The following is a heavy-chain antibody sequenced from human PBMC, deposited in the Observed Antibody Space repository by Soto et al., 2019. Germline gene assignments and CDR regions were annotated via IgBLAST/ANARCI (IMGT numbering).Heavy chain of an antibody. Sequence: LSLTCTVSGGSISSGDYYWSWIRQPPGKGLEWIGYIYYSGSTYYNPSLKSRVTISVDTSKNQFSLKLSSVTAADTAVYYCARRGYSYGRSRDFDSWGQGTLVTVS. CDR3: ARRGYSYGRSRDFDS. D-gene: IGHD5-18*01. J-gene: IGHJ4*02. V-gene: IGHV4-30-4*01. CDR1: GGSISSGDYY. CDR2: IYYSGST.